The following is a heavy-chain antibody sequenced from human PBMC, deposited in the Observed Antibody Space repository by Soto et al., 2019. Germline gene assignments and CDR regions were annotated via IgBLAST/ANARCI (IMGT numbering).Heavy chain of an antibody. CDR3: ARDFRSLQWRGWHYGLDV. D-gene: IGHD6-19*01. V-gene: IGHV4-59*01. CDR2: IYYSGST. CDR1: GGSITSDY. J-gene: IGHJ6*02. Sequence: QVQLQESGPGLVKPSETLSVTCNVSGGSITSDYWTWIRQPPGQGLEWIGSIYYSGSTNYNPSLKSRVTISVDTSKNQVSLRLSSVTAADTAVYYCARDFRSLQWRGWHYGLDVWGQGTTVTVSS.